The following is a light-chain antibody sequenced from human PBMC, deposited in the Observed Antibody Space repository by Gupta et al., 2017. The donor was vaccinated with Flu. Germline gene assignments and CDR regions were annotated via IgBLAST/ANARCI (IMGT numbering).Light chain of an antibody. CDR3: RQGKGWPYA. CDR1: QSLVHNNGNTY. V-gene: IGKV2-30*02. Sequence: VTLGQPASISCRSSQSLVHNNGNTYLTWFQQRPGQSPRRLIYKVSNRDSGVPDRFSGSGSVTDFTLKISRVEADDVGVYYCRQGKGWPYAFGQGTKLEIE. J-gene: IGKJ2*01. CDR2: KVS.